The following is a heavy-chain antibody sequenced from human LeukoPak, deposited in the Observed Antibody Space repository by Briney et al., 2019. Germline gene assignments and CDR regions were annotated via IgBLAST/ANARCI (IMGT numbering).Heavy chain of an antibody. J-gene: IGHJ6*04. CDR2: IYHSGST. Sequence: SQTLSLTCAVSGGSISSGGYSWSWIRQPPGKGLEWIGYIYHSGSTYYNPSLKSRVTISVDRSKNQFSLKLSSVTAADTAVYYCSRGGYSGYHYPQDYYYGMDVWGKGTTVTVSS. V-gene: IGHV4-30-2*01. CDR1: GGSISSGGYS. CDR3: SRGGYSGYHYPQDYYYGMDV. D-gene: IGHD5-12*01.